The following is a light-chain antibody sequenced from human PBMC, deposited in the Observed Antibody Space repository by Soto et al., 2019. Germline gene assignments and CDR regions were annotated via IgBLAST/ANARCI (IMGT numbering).Light chain of an antibody. Sequence: AIRMTQSPSSLSASTGDRVTITCRASQGISSYLAWYQQKPGKAPKLLIYAASTLQSGVPSRFSGSGSGTDITLTISCLQSEDVATYYCQRYYSSFTFGPGTKVDIK. CDR1: QGISSY. V-gene: IGKV1-8*01. J-gene: IGKJ3*01. CDR2: AAS. CDR3: QRYYSSFT.